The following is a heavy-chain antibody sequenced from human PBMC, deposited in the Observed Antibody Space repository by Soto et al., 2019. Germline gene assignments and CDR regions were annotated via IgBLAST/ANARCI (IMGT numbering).Heavy chain of an antibody. CDR3: ARVSLKVVVITKGIYYYGMDV. CDR1: GGSFSGYY. V-gene: IGHV4-34*01. CDR2: INHSGST. Sequence: SETLSLTSTVYGGSFSGYYWSWIRQPPGKGLEWIGEINHSGSTNYNPSLKSRVTISVDTSKNQFSLKLSSVTAADTAVYYCARVSLKVVVITKGIYYYGMDVWGQGTTVTVSS. D-gene: IGHD3-22*01. J-gene: IGHJ6*02.